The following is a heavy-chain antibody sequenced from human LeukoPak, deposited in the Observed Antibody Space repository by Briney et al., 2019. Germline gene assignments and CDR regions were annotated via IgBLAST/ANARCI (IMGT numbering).Heavy chain of an antibody. D-gene: IGHD3-10*01. CDR2: INHSGST. J-gene: IGHJ4*02. V-gene: IGHV4-34*01. CDR3: ARWYYYGSGSSQ. Sequence: SETLSLTCAVYGGSFSGYYWSWIRQPPGKGLEWIGEINHSGSTNYNPSLKSRVTISVDTSKNQFSLKLSSVTAADTAVYYCARWYYYGSGSSQWGQGALVTVSS. CDR1: GGSFSGYY.